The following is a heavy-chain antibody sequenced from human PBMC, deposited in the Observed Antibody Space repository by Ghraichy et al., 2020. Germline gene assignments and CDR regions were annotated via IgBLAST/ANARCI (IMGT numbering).Heavy chain of an antibody. CDR2: ISGSGGST. J-gene: IGHJ4*02. V-gene: IGHV3-23*01. D-gene: IGHD5-12*01. CDR1: GFTFSSYA. Sequence: GGSLRLSCAASGFTFSSYAMSWVRQAPGKGLEWVSAISGSGGSTYYADSVKGRFTISRDNSKNTLYLQMNSLRAEDTAVYYCAKGVVQALYSGYDGDFDYLGQGTLVTVSS. CDR3: AKGVVQALYSGYDGDFDY.